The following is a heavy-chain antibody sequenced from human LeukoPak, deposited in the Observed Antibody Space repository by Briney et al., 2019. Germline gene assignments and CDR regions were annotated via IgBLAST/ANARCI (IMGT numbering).Heavy chain of an antibody. V-gene: IGHV3-23*01. CDR2: ISGSGGST. Sequence: GGSLRLSCSASGFTFTTYAMTWVRQAPGKGLEWVSVISGSGGSTYYADSVKGRFTLSRDNSKNTLYLQMNSLRAEDTAVYYCAKSIGGVVVVAADYWGLGTLVTVSS. D-gene: IGHD2-15*01. CDR1: GFTFTTYA. CDR3: AKSIGGVVVVAADY. J-gene: IGHJ4*02.